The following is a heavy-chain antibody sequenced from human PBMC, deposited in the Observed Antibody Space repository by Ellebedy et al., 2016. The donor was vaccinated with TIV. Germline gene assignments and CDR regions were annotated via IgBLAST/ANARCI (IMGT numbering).Heavy chain of an antibody. J-gene: IGHJ4*02. CDR2: IYSVGGT. CDR3: VRKNFQEQVY. D-gene: IGHD1/OR15-1a*01. CDR1: GFTVSSNH. Sequence: PGGSLRLSCAASGFTVSSNHMTWVRQAPGKGLEWVSIIYSVGGTYYADSVKGRFTVSRDDSMKTLYLQMNSLRAEDTAVYYCVRKNFQEQVYWGQGTLVTVSS. V-gene: IGHV3-66*01.